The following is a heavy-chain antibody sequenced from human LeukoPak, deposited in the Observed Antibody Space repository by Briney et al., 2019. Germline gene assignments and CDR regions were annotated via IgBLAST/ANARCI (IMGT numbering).Heavy chain of an antibody. V-gene: IGHV3-9*01. CDR3: AKDIASCGGDCYSGGGYGNYYYYGMDV. CDR2: ISWNSSSI. Sequence: GGSLRLSCAASGFTFDDYAMHWVRQAPGKGLEWVSGISWNSSSIGYADSVKGRFTISRDNAKNSLYLQMNSLRAEDTALYYCAKDIASCGGDCYSGGGYGNYYYYGMDVWGQGTTVTVSS. CDR1: GFTFDDYA. J-gene: IGHJ6*02. D-gene: IGHD2-21*02.